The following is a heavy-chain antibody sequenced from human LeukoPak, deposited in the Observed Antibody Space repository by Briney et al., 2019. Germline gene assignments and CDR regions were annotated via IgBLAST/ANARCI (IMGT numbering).Heavy chain of an antibody. CDR1: GGSISSSSYY. D-gene: IGHD6-13*01. CDR3: ASRAGIAAAGMDAFDI. V-gene: IGHV4-39*01. Sequence: PSETLSLTCTVSGGSISSSSYYWGWIRQPPGKGLEWIGSIYYSGSTYYNPSLKSRVTISVDTSKNQFSLKLSSVTAADTAVYYCASRAGIAAAGMDAFDIWGQGTMVTVSS. J-gene: IGHJ3*02. CDR2: IYYSGST.